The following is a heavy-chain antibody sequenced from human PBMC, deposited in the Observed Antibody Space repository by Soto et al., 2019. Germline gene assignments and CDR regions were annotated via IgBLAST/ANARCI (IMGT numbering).Heavy chain of an antibody. J-gene: IGHJ4*02. D-gene: IGHD5-12*01. V-gene: IGHV3-48*02. CDR2: INHNSGPI. Sequence: EVQLVESGGGLIQPGGSLRLSCAASGFPFRTYAMNWVRQAPGKGLEWVSYINHNSGPIYYADSVKGRFTISRDNAKNSLYLQMSSLRDDDTAVYYCVIDRGYTGYDLEYWGQGTLVTVSS. CDR3: VIDRGYTGYDLEY. CDR1: GFPFRTYA.